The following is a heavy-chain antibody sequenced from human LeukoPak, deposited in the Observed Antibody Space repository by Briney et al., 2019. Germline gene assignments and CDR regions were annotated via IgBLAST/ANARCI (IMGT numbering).Heavy chain of an antibody. CDR3: AKEFNRGLPDY. CDR2: ISYDGSNE. J-gene: IGHJ4*02. CDR1: GFTFSTYG. Sequence: GGSLRLSCAASGFTFSTYGMHWVRQAPGKGLEWVAVISYDGSNEYYADSVKGRFTISRDKSKNTLYLQMSSLRAEDTAVYYCAKEFNRGLPDYWGQGTLVTVPS. D-gene: IGHD2-21*01. V-gene: IGHV3-30*18.